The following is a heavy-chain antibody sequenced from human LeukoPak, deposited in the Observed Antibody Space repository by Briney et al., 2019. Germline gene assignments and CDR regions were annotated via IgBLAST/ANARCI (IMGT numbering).Heavy chain of an antibody. D-gene: IGHD3-10*01. CDR1: GLTFSKYD. Sequence: GGSLRLSCAASGLTFSKYDFHWVRQAPGMGLEWVSSFGGGGGGDTFYADSVKGRFTVSRDNAWNTLYLQMNNLRLEDTAVYYCARDDDHSVSGIWYDALDIWGQGTMVTVSS. CDR3: ARDDDHSVSGIWYDALDI. J-gene: IGHJ3*02. CDR2: FGGGGGGDT. V-gene: IGHV3-23*01.